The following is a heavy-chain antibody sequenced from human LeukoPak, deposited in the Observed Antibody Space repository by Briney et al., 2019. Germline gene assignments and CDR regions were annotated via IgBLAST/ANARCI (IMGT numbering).Heavy chain of an antibody. V-gene: IGHV4-34*01. CDR2: INHSEST. CDR3: ARGYSSSWYGAYYYYMDV. J-gene: IGHJ6*03. Sequence: SETLSLTCAVYGGSFSGYYWSWIRQPPGKGLEWIGEINHSESTNYNPSLKSRVTISVDTSKNQFSLKLSSVTAADTAVYYCARGYSSSWYGAYYYYMDVWGKGTTVTVSS. D-gene: IGHD6-13*01. CDR1: GGSFSGYY.